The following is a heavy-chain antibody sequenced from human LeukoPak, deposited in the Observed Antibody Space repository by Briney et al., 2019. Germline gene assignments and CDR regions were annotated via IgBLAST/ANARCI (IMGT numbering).Heavy chain of an antibody. D-gene: IGHD2-21*01. CDR3: ARDQRPYCGGECYCAIDL. CDR2: INTDGSST. V-gene: IGHV3-74*01. CDR1: GFTFSSYW. J-gene: IGHJ3*01. Sequence: GGSLRLSCAASGFTFSSYWMHWVRQAPGKGLVWVSRINTDGSSTSYADSVKGRFTISRDNAKNTLYLQMNSLTVEDTAVYYCARDQRPYCGGECYCAIDLWGRGTLVTVSS.